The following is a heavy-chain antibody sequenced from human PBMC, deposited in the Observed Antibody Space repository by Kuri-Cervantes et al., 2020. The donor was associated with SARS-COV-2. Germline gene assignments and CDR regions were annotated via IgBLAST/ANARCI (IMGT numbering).Heavy chain of an antibody. D-gene: IGHD3-16*01. V-gene: IGHV3-30-3*01. Sequence: LSLTCAASGFTFSSYAMHWVRQAPGKGLEWVAVISYDGSNKYYADSVKGRFTISRDNSKNTLYLQMNSLRAEDTAVYYCAKGPRWGMGDARFDFWGQGTLVTVSS. CDR3: AKGPRWGMGDARFDF. CDR1: GFTFSSYA. CDR2: ISYDGSNK. J-gene: IGHJ4*02.